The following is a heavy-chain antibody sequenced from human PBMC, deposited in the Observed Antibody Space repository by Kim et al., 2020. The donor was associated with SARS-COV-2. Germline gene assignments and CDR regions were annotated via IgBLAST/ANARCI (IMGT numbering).Heavy chain of an antibody. Sequence: GGSLRLSCAASGFTFSSYAMHWVRQAPGKGLEWVAVISYDGSNKYYADSVKGRFTISRDNSKNTLYLQMNSLRAEDTAVYYCARPKEWELLPIDYWGQGT. D-gene: IGHD1-26*01. CDR2: ISYDGSNK. CDR3: ARPKEWELLPIDY. J-gene: IGHJ4*02. CDR1: GFTFSSYA. V-gene: IGHV3-30-3*01.